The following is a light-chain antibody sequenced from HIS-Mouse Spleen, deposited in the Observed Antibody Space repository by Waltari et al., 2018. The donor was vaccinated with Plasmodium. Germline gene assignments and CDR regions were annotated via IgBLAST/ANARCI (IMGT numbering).Light chain of an antibody. CDR2: ASS. Sequence: IWMTQSPSLLSASTGDRVTLSCRMSQGISSYLAWYQQKPGKAPELLLYASSTLQSGVPSRFSGSGSGTDFTLTISCLQSEDFATYYCQQYYSFPLTFGPGTKVDIK. CDR3: QQYYSFPLT. CDR1: QGISSY. J-gene: IGKJ3*01. V-gene: IGKV1D-8*02.